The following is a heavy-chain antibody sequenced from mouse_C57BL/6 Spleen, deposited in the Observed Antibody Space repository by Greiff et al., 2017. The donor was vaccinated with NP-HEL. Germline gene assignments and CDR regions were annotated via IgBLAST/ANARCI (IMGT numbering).Heavy chain of an antibody. D-gene: IGHD2-3*01. CDR2: INPSTGGT. J-gene: IGHJ4*01. V-gene: IGHV1-42*01. CDR3: ARYDGYYDYYAMDD. Sequence: EVQLQQSGPELVKPGASVKISCKASGYSFTGYYMNWVKQSPEKSLEWIGEINPSTGGTTYNQKFKAKATLTGDKSSSTAYMQLKSLTSEDSAVYYCARYDGYYDYYAMDDWGQGTSVTVSS. CDR1: GYSFTGYY.